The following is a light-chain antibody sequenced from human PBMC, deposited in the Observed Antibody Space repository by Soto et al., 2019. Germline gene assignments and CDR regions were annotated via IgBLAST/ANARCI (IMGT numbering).Light chain of an antibody. CDR2: EVS. V-gene: IGLV2-14*01. CDR3: TSFTSSVTLV. CDR1: SSDIGVYNY. J-gene: IGLJ1*01. Sequence: QSALTQPASVSGSPGQSITISCTGTSSDIGVYNYVSWYQQHPGKAPKLVICEVSNRPSGVSSRFSGSKSGNTASLTISGLRAEDEADYYCTSFTSSVTLVFGTGTKLTVL.